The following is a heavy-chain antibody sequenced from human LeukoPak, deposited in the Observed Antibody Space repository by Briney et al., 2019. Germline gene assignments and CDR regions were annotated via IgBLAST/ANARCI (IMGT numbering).Heavy chain of an antibody. D-gene: IGHD2-21*01. Sequence: KPSETLSLTCAVSGVSIGSNTSSWVRQPPGKGLEWIGYIYYSGSTNYNPSLKSRVTISVDTSKNQFSLKLSSVTAADTAVYYCARHISGNFLCGSIAFRGQGTMVTVSS. J-gene: IGHJ3*01. CDR2: IYYSGST. V-gene: IGHV4-59*08. CDR1: GVSIGSNT. CDR3: ARHISGNFLCGSIAF.